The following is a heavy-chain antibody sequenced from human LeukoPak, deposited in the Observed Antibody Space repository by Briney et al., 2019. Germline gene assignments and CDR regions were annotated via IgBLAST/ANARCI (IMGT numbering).Heavy chain of an antibody. V-gene: IGHV4-59*01. CDR3: ARDGYSSGWYTIDY. D-gene: IGHD6-19*01. CDR2: IYYGGST. CDR1: GGSISSYY. J-gene: IGHJ4*02. Sequence: SETLSLTCTVSGGSISSYYWRLIRQPPGKGPEWIGYIYYGGSTNYNPSLKSRVTISVDTSKNQFSLKLSSVTAADTAVYYCARDGYSSGWYTIDYWGQGTLVTVSS.